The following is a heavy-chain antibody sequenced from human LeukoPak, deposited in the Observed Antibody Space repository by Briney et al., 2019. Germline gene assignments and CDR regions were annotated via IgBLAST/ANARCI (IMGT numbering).Heavy chain of an antibody. CDR2: FDPEDGET. D-gene: IGHD2-2*01. CDR1: GYTLTELS. J-gene: IGHJ1*01. V-gene: IGHV1-24*01. Sequence: ASVKVSCKVSGYTLTELSMHWVRQAPGKGLEWMGGFDPEDGETIYAQKFQGRVTMTEDTSTDTVYMELSSLRSEDTAVYYCATRGPWEEGDIVVPRGAEYFQHWGQGTLVTVSS. CDR3: ATRGPWEEGDIVVPRGAEYFQH.